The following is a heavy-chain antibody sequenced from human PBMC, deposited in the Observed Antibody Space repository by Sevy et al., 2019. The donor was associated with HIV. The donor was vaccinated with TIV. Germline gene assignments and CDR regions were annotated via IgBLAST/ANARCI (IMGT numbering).Heavy chain of an antibody. Sequence: QAGGSLRLSCVVSVLTFSSDSMNWVRLAPGKGLEWLAYISSSSRTIYYADSVEGRFTISRDNDKKSVFLQMNNLRDEDSATYYCASDVDTPFVRSFDSWGQGTLVTVSS. V-gene: IGHV3-48*02. D-gene: IGHD5-18*01. CDR3: ASDVDTPFVRSFDS. CDR2: ISSSSRTI. J-gene: IGHJ4*02. CDR1: VLTFSSDS.